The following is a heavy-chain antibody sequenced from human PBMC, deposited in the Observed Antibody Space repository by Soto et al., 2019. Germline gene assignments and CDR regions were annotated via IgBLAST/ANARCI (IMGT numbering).Heavy chain of an antibody. CDR1: GGSFSGYY. V-gene: IGHV4-34*01. J-gene: IGHJ5*02. CDR3: ARGGVVVVAATPWFDP. D-gene: IGHD2-15*01. CDR2: INHSGST. Sequence: SETLSLTCAVYGGSFSGYYWSWIRQPPGKGLEWIGEINHSGSTNYNPSLKSRVTISVDTSKNQFSLKLSSVTAADTAVYYCARGGVVVVAATPWFDPWGQGTLVPVSS.